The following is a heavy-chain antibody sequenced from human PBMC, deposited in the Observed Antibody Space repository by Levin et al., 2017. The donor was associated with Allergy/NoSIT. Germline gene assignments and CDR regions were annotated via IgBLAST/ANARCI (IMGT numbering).Heavy chain of an antibody. CDR3: ARGGGAGWYEHHWFDP. J-gene: IGHJ5*02. V-gene: IGHV4-34*01. D-gene: IGHD6-19*01. CDR1: GGSFSGYY. Sequence: SETLSLTCAVYGGSFSGYYWSWIRQPPGKGLEWIGEINHSGSTNYNPSLKSRLTISVDTSKNQFSLKLSSVTAADTAVYYCARGGGAGWYEHHWFDPWGQGTLVTVSS. CDR2: INHSGST.